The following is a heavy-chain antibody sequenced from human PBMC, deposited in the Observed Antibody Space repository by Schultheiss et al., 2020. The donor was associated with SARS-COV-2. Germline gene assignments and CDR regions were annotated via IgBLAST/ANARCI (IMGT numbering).Heavy chain of an antibody. CDR3: ARALRDGYGTND. D-gene: IGHD5-24*01. J-gene: IGHJ4*02. V-gene: IGHV1-2*02. Sequence: ASVKVSCKASGYTFTGYYMHWVRQAPGQGLEWMGGINPNSGGTNYAQKFQGRVTMTRDTSISTAYMELSRLRSDDTAVYYCARALRDGYGTNDWGQGTLVTVSS. CDR1: GYTFTGYY. CDR2: INPNSGGT.